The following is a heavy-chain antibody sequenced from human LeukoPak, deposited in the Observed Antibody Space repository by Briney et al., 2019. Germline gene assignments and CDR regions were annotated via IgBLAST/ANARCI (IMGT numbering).Heavy chain of an antibody. CDR1: GGSISSGDYY. J-gene: IGHJ6*02. D-gene: IGHD1-1*01. CDR2: IYYSGST. Sequence: SETLSLTCTVSGGSISSGDYYWSWIRQPPGKGLEWIGYIYYSGSTYYNPSLKSRVTISVDRSKNQFSLKLSSVTAADTAVYYCAREGDGTTRDYYGMDVWGQGTTVTVSS. CDR3: AREGDGTTRDYYGMDV. V-gene: IGHV4-30-4*01.